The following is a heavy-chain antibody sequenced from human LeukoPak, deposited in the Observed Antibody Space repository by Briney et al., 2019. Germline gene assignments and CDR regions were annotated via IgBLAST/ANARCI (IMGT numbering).Heavy chain of an antibody. CDR3: ARGGRYSIAAFDI. Sequence: PGGSLTLSCAASGFTFSAYSMHWVRQAPGKGLEWVSSISDSSSYIYYADSVKGRFTISRDNAKNSLYLQMNSLRAEDTAVYYCARGGRYSIAAFDIWGQGTMVTVSS. CDR1: GFTFSAYS. CDR2: ISDSSSYI. D-gene: IGHD1-26*01. V-gene: IGHV3-21*01. J-gene: IGHJ3*02.